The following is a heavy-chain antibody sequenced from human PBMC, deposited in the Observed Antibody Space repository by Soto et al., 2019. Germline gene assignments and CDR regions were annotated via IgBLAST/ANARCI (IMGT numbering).Heavy chain of an antibody. Sequence: QVQLVQSGAEVKKPGSSVKVSCKASGGTFSSYAISWVRQAPGQGLEWMGGIIPIFGTANYAQKFQGRVTITADESTSTAYMELSSLRSEDTALYYCARVFSVSSSSPHHYWGQGTLVTVSS. CDR3: ARVFSVSSSSPHHY. V-gene: IGHV1-69*01. CDR1: GGTFSSYA. CDR2: IIPIFGTA. J-gene: IGHJ4*02. D-gene: IGHD6-6*01.